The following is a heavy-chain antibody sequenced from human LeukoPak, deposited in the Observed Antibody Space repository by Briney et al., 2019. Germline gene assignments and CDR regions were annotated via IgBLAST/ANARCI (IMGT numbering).Heavy chain of an antibody. Sequence: ASVKVSCKASGYTFTGYYMHWVRQAPGQGLEWMGWINPNSGGTNYAQKFQGRVTMTRDTSISTAYMELSRLRSDDTAVYYCARDHGYDFWNGYHPLIWGQGTMVTVSS. D-gene: IGHD3-3*01. V-gene: IGHV1-2*02. CDR3: ARDHGYDFWNGYHPLI. CDR1: GYTFTGYY. J-gene: IGHJ3*02. CDR2: INPNSGGT.